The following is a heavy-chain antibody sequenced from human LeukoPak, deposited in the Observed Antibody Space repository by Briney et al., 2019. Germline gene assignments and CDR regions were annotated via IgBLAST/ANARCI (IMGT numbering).Heavy chain of an antibody. Sequence: ASVKVSCKASGYTFLNYGISWVRQAPGQGLEWMGWISAYNGNTNYAQKLQGRVTMTTDTSTSTAYMELRSLRSDDTAVYYCASAQYYDVLTGYSPYRCFDPWGQGTLVTVSS. CDR1: GYTFLNYG. J-gene: IGHJ5*02. CDR2: ISAYNGNT. D-gene: IGHD3-9*01. V-gene: IGHV1-18*01. CDR3: ASAQYYDVLTGYSPYRCFDP.